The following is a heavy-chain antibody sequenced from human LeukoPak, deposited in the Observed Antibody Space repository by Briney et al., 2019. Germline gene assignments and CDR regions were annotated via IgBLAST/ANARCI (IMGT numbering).Heavy chain of an antibody. J-gene: IGHJ4*02. CDR2: INHSGST. CDR1: GGSFSGYY. Sequence: SETLSLTCAVYGGSFSGYYWSWIRQPPGKGLEWIGEINHSGSTNYNPSLKSRVTISVDTSKNQFSLKLSSVTAADMAVYYCARGTYYYDSSGYYIAASWYYFDYWGQGTLVTVSS. CDR3: ARGTYYYDSSGYYIAASWYYFDY. D-gene: IGHD3-22*01. V-gene: IGHV4-34*01.